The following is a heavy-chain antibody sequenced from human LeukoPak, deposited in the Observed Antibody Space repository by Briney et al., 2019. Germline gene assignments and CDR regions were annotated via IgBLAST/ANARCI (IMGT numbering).Heavy chain of an antibody. CDR2: INHSGRT. Sequence: SETLSLTCAVYGGSFSGYYWSWIRQPPGKGLEWIGEINHSGRTNYNPSLKSRVTISVDTSKNQFSLKLSSVTAADTAVYYCARYVVVPAARNSNWFDPWGQGTLVTVSS. CDR1: GGSFSGYY. V-gene: IGHV4-34*01. D-gene: IGHD2-2*01. CDR3: ARYVVVPAARNSNWFDP. J-gene: IGHJ5*02.